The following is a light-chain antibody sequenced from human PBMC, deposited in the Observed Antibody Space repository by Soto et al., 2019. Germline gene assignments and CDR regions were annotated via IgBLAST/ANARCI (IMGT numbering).Light chain of an antibody. J-gene: IGLJ3*02. V-gene: IGLV1-44*01. Sequence: QSALTQPPSASGTPGQRVAISCSGSSSNIGSHTVNWYQQLPGTAPKLLIYGNDQRPSGVPDRFSGSKSGTSASLAISGLQSEDEVDYYCAAWDDSLNGPVFGGGTQLTVL. CDR1: SSNIGSHT. CDR3: AAWDDSLNGPV. CDR2: GND.